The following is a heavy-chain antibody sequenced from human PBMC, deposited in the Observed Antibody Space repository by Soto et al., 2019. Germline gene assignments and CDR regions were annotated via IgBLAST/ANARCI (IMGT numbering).Heavy chain of an antibody. CDR3: ARVSYDSSGYYYYNWFDP. Sequence: SDTLSLTCTVSGGSIRSYYWSWIRQPAGKGLEWIGRIYTSGSTNYNPSLKSRVTMSVDTSKNQFSLKLSSVTAADTAVYYCARVSYDSSGYYYYNWFDPWGQGTLVTVSS. V-gene: IGHV4-4*07. CDR2: IYTSGST. D-gene: IGHD3-22*01. J-gene: IGHJ5*02. CDR1: GGSIRSYY.